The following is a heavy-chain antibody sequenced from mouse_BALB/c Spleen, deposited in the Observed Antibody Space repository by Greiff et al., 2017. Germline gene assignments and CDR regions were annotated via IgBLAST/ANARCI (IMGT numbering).Heavy chain of an antibody. Sequence: EVMLVESGGGLVKPGGSLKLSCSASGFTFSSYAMSWVRQTPEKRLEWVATISSGGSYTYYPDSVKGRFTISRDNAKNTLYLQMSSLRSEDTAMYYCARHERFDYWGQGTTLTVSS. J-gene: IGHJ2*01. CDR1: GFTFSSYA. CDR3: ARHERFDY. CDR2: ISSGGSYT. V-gene: IGHV5-9-3*01.